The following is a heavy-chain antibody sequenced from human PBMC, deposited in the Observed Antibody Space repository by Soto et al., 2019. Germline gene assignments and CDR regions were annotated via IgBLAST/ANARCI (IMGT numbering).Heavy chain of an antibody. CDR3: TTGPEVAAAMVTAGHYYYYGMDV. V-gene: IGHV3-15*07. D-gene: IGHD6-13*01. Sequence: GGSLRLSCAASGFTFSNAWMNWVRQAPGKGLEWVGRFKSKTDGGTTDYAAPVKGRFTISRDDSKNTLYLQMNSLKTEDTAVYYCTTGPEVAAAMVTAGHYYYYGMDVWGQGTTVTVSS. CDR1: GFTFSNAW. CDR2: FKSKTDGGTT. J-gene: IGHJ6*02.